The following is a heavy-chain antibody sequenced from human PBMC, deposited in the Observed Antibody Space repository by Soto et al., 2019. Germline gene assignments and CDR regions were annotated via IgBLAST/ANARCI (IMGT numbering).Heavy chain of an antibody. D-gene: IGHD3-10*01. CDR3: AKDPHVLLWFGGYDY. J-gene: IGHJ4*02. CDR1: GFTFSSYA. CDR2: ISGSGGST. Sequence: GGSLRLSCAASGFTFSSYAMSWVRQAPGKGLEWVSAISGSGGSTYYADSVKGRFTISRDNSKNTLYLQMNSLRAEDTAVYYCAKDPHVLLWFGGYDYWGQGTLVTVSS. V-gene: IGHV3-23*01.